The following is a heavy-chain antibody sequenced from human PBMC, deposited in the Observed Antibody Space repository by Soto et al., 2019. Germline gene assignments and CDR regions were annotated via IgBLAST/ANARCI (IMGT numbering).Heavy chain of an antibody. J-gene: IGHJ6*03. CDR1: GGSIRRYC. V-gene: IGHV4-59*03. Sequence: QVQLQEPGQTLVKPSETLSLTCTVSGGSIRRYCWTWIRQPPGEGLEWIGCICNSGTTNYNPSLKRRVAISIDSQKSQCALQLSSVIVADTAVYYCAGGGSIAVARRRLMDVWGKATTVTVSS. CDR2: ICNSGTT. CDR3: AGGGSIAVARRRLMDV. D-gene: IGHD2-15*01.